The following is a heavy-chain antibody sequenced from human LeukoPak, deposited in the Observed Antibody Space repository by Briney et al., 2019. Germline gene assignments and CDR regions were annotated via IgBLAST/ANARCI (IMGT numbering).Heavy chain of an antibody. V-gene: IGHV3-13*04. CDR3: ARGNILTGYTY. CDR1: GFTFSDYD. J-gene: IGHJ4*02. D-gene: IGHD3-9*01. CDR2: IGYGGDT. Sequence: GGSLRLSCAASGFTFSDYDMHWVRQATGKGLGWVSAIGYGGDTHYSGSVKGRFTISRENAKNSLYLQMNSLGAGDTAVYYCARGNILTGYTYWGQGTLVTVSS.